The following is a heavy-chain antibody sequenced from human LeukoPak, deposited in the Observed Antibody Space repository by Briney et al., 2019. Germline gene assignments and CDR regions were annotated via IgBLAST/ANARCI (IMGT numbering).Heavy chain of an antibody. CDR3: AKMEKDIVVVPAAICAFDI. J-gene: IGHJ3*02. V-gene: IGHV3-23*01. D-gene: IGHD2-2*01. Sequence: GGSLRLSCAASGFTXSSYAMSWVRQAPGKGLEWVSAISGSGGSTYYADSVKGRFTISRDNSKNTLYLQMNSLRAEDTAVYYCAKMEKDIVVVPAAICAFDIWGQGSMVTVSS. CDR1: GFTXSSYA. CDR2: ISGSGGST.